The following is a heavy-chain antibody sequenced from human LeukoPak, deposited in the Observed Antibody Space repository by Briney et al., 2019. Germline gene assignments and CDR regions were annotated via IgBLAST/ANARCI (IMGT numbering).Heavy chain of an antibody. V-gene: IGHV3-66*01. Sequence: PGGSLRLSCAVSGVTVSSNHMSWVRQAPGKGLEWVSAIYSGGGTYYADSVKGRFTLSRDSSIDTLFLEMNSLRAEDTAVYFCAKELRPNDYWGQGTLVTVSS. D-gene: IGHD1-26*01. CDR3: AKELRPNDY. CDR1: GVTVSSNH. J-gene: IGHJ4*02. CDR2: IYSGGGT.